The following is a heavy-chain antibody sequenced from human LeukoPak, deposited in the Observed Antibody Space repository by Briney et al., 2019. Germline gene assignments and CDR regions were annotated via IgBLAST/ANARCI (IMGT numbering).Heavy chain of an antibody. V-gene: IGHV3-23*01. J-gene: IGHJ4*02. CDR1: GFAFSSYA. Sequence: AGGSLRLSCAASGFAFSSYAMSWVRQAPGKGLEWVSLIDTTDSGTYYADSVKGRFTISRDNSKNTLYLQMNGLRADDTAVCYCARDRSGTYFWGQGSLVTVSS. CDR2: IDTTDSGT. D-gene: IGHD1-26*01. CDR3: ARDRSGTYF.